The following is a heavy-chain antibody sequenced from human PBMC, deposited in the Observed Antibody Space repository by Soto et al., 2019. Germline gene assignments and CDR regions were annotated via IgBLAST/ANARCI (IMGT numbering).Heavy chain of an antibody. Sequence: QVQLVQSGAEVKKPGASVKVYCKASGYTFTSYGISWVRQAPGQGLEWMGWISAYNGNTNYAQKLQGRVTMTTDTTISKDYMELRSLRSDDTAVYYCVREAYCRSTSCYNYGMDVWGQGTTVTVSS. V-gene: IGHV1-18*04. CDR2: ISAYNGNT. D-gene: IGHD2-2*02. CDR3: VREAYCRSTSCYNYGMDV. CDR1: GYTFTSYG. J-gene: IGHJ6*01.